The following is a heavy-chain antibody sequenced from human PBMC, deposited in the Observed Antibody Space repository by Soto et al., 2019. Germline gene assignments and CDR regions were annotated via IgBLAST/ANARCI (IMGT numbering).Heavy chain of an antibody. V-gene: IGHV3-33*08. J-gene: IGHJ3*02. CDR3: ATYPETGVYDSFDI. CDR2: IWYNGSNK. D-gene: IGHD2-8*02. Sequence: GGSLRLSCAASGFTFSSYGMHWVRQAPGKGLEWVAVIWYNGSNKYYADSVKGRFTISRDNSKNTLYLQMNSLRAEDAAVYYCATYPETGVYDSFDIWGQGTMVTVSS. CDR1: GFTFSSYG.